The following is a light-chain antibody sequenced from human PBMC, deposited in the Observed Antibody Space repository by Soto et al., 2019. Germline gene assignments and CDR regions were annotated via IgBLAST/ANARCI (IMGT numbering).Light chain of an antibody. Sequence: DIQMTHSPSTLSASVGDRVTITCRASQSINRWLVWYQQKPGKAPKVLIFDASILASGVPSRFSGSGSGTEFTLTISSLQPDDFATYYCQQYNNYLTWTFGQGTKVDIK. V-gene: IGKV1-5*01. CDR2: DAS. CDR1: QSINRW. J-gene: IGKJ1*01. CDR3: QQYNNYLTWT.